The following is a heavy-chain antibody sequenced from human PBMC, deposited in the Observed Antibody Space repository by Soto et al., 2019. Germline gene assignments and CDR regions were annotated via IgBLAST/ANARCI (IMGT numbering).Heavy chain of an antibody. CDR1: GFTFSSYS. D-gene: IGHD3-10*01. V-gene: IGHV3-21*01. CDR3: ARVGSGSHHYFDY. CDR2: ISSSSSYI. J-gene: IGHJ4*02. Sequence: PGGSLRLSCAASGFTFSSYSMNWVRQAPGKGLEWVSSISSSSSYIYYADSVKGRFTISRDNAKNSLYLQMNSLRAEDTAVYYCARVGSGSHHYFDYWGQGTLVTVSS.